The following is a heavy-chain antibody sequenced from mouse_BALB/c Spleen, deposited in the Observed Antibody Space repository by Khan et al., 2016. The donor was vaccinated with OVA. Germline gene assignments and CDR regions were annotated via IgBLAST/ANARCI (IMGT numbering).Heavy chain of an antibody. Sequence: QVQLKQSGAELMKPGASVKISCKATGYTFSSYWIEWVKQRPGHGLEWIGEILPGSGSTNYNEKFKGKATFTADTSSNTAYMQLSSLTSEDSAVXYCARTYGSSYDWYFDVWGAGPTVTISS. CDR3: ARTYGSSYDWYFDV. V-gene: IGHV1-9*01. D-gene: IGHD1-1*01. J-gene: IGHJ1*01. CDR2: ILPGSGST. CDR1: GYTFSSYW.